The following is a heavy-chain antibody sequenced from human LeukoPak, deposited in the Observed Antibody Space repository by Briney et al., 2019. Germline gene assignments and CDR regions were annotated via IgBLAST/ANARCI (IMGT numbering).Heavy chain of an antibody. CDR1: GDSISNYY. V-gene: IGHV4-4*07. Sequence: SETLSLTCSVSGDSISNYYWSWIRQSAGKGLEWIGRISSSGSTNYNPSLKSRVTISVDTSKNQFSLKLSSVTAADTAVYFCARGPYSYDSSGAFDIWGQGTMVTVSS. CDR3: ARGPYSYDSSGAFDI. J-gene: IGHJ3*02. CDR2: ISSSGST. D-gene: IGHD3-22*01.